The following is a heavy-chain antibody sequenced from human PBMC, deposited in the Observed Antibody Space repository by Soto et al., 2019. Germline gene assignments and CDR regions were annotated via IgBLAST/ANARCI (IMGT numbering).Heavy chain of an antibody. CDR1: GSSIGSSYY. J-gene: IGHJ5*02. V-gene: IGHV4-38-2*02. D-gene: IGHD3-16*01. Sequence: SETLSLTCAVSGSSIGSSYYWGWIRQPPGKGLEWIGTIHHGGSSFYNPSLKSRVTMSVDTSKNQFSLKLRSVTAADTAVYFCARDWGKTTRELRWFDPWGQGTLVTVSS. CDR2: IHHGGSS. CDR3: ARDWGKTTRELRWFDP.